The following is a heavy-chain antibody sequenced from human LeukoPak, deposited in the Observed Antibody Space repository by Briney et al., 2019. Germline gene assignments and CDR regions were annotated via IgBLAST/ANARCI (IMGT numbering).Heavy chain of an antibody. D-gene: IGHD5-12*01. CDR3: ARSSGYDYADY. CDR2: IKQDGSEK. CDR1: GFTLSSYW. J-gene: IGHJ4*02. Sequence: GGSLSLSCAASGFTLSSYWMSWVRQAPGKGLEWVANIKQDGSEKYYVDSVKGRFTISRDNAKNSLYLQMNSLRAEDTAVYYCARSSGYDYADYWGQGTLVSVSS. V-gene: IGHV3-7*01.